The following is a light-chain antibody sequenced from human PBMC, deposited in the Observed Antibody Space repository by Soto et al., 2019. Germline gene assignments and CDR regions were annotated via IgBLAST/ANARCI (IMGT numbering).Light chain of an antibody. J-gene: IGLJ2*01. CDR1: SGHSSFA. CDR2: LNSDGSH. V-gene: IGLV4-69*01. CDR3: QTWATGIQL. Sequence: QLVLTQSPSASASLGASVKLTCTLSSGHSSFAIAWHQQQPEKGPRYLMKLNSDGSHTKGDGIPDRFSGSSSGAERYLTISSLQSEDEADYYCQTWATGIQLFGGGTKVTVL.